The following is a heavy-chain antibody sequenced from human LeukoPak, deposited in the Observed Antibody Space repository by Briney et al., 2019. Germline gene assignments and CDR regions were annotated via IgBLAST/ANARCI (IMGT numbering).Heavy chain of an antibody. CDR1: GFTFSSYD. CDR3: ARVSGASYMDV. Sequence: PGGPLRLSCAASGFTFSSYDIHWVPQATGKALEWVSAIGTAGDTYYPGSVKGRFTISRENAKNSLYLQMNSLRAGDTAVYYCARVSGASYMDVWGKGTTVTVSS. V-gene: IGHV3-13*01. CDR2: IGTAGDT. J-gene: IGHJ6*03.